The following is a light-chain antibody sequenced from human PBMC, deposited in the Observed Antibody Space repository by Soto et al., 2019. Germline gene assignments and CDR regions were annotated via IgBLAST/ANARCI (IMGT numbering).Light chain of an antibody. V-gene: IGKV1-12*01. Sequence: DIQMAQSPSSVSASVGDRVTISCRASQGISIWLAWYQQKPGKAPKLLVYAASNLQRWVPSRFRGSGSGTHFTVTISCLQPEDCASYSSHQVNCYSPTSGGGTKVEIK. CDR3: HQVNCYSPT. CDR1: QGISIW. J-gene: IGKJ4*01. CDR2: AAS.